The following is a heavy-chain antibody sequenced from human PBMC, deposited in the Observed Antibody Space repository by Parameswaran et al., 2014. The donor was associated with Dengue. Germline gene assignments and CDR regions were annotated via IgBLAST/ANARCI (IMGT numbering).Heavy chain of an antibody. CDR3: ARGRAWIQLRFSGYYGMDV. V-gene: IGHV1-2*02. CDR2: INPNSGGT. D-gene: IGHD5-18*01. Sequence: WVRQAPGQGLEWMGWINPNSGGTNYAQKFQGRVTMTRDTSISTAYMELSRLRSDDTAVYYCARGRAWIQLRFSGYYGMDVWGQGTTVTVSS. J-gene: IGHJ6*02.